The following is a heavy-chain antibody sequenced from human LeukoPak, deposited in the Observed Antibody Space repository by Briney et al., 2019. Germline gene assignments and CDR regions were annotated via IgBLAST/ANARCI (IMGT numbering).Heavy chain of an antibody. CDR2: ISAYNGNT. D-gene: IGHD2-8*01. CDR1: GYTFTNYG. Sequence: GASVKVSCKASGYTFTNYGNSWVRQAPGQGLEWMGWISAYNGNTNYAQKIQGRVTMTTDTSTSTAYMELRSLRSDDTAVYYCARVVGYCTNGVCRPEYWGQGTLVTVSS. V-gene: IGHV1-18*01. CDR3: ARVVGYCTNGVCRPEY. J-gene: IGHJ4*02.